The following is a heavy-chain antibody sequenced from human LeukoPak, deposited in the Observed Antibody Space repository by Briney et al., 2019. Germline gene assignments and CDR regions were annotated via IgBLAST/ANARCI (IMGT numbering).Heavy chain of an antibody. CDR2: IYYSGST. V-gene: IGHV4-4*02. Sequence: SETLSLTCAVSGGSISSNNWWSWVRQPPGKGLEWIGSIYYSGSTYYNPSLKSRVTISVDTSKNQVSLKLRSVTAADTAVYYCARVVWGGDFHYSLDVWGKGTTVIVSS. CDR3: ARVVWGGDFHYSLDV. J-gene: IGHJ6*03. D-gene: IGHD7-27*01. CDR1: GGSISSNNW.